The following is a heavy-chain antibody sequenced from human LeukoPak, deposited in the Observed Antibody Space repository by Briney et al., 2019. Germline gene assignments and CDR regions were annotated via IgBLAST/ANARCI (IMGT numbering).Heavy chain of an antibody. V-gene: IGHV4-34*01. CDR1: GESFSAYF. D-gene: IGHD2-15*01. CDR2: INHRGSS. CDR3: ARGSSFDGYCSAGACDAGYYDS. J-gene: IGHJ4*02. Sequence: SETLSLTCAVYGESFSAYFWNWIRQAPGKPQEYIGEINHRGSSHYSPSLKTRVTLSVDTSKKQFSLKLTSVTAADTAVYFCARGSSFDGYCSAGACDAGYYDSWGQGTPVTVSS.